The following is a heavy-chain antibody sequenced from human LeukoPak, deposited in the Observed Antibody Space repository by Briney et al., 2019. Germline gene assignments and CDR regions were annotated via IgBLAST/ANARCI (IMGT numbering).Heavy chain of an antibody. V-gene: IGHV1-69*13. J-gene: IGHJ4*02. CDR2: IIPIFGTA. Sequence: GASVKVSCKASGGTFSSYAISWVRQAPGQGLEWMGGIIPIFGTANYAQKFQGRVTITADESTSTAYMELSSLRSEDTAVYYCARDRDVGMVREPYYFDYWGQGTLSPSPQ. D-gene: IGHD3-10*01. CDR1: GGTFSSYA. CDR3: ARDRDVGMVREPYYFDY.